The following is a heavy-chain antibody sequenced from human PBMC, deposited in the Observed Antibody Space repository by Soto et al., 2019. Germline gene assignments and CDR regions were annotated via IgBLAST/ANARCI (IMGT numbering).Heavy chain of an antibody. CDR3: AKGARRESAPERGRGSSWSASRYGMDV. CDR2: ISGSGGST. V-gene: IGHV3-23*01. J-gene: IGHJ6*02. D-gene: IGHD6-13*01. Sequence: EVQLLESGGGLVQPGGSLRLSCAASGFTFSSYAMSWVRQAPGKGLEWVSAISGSGGSTYYADSVKGRFTISRDNSKNTLYLQMTSLRAEDTAVYYCAKGARRESAPERGRGSSWSASRYGMDVWGQGTTVTVSS. CDR1: GFTFSSYA.